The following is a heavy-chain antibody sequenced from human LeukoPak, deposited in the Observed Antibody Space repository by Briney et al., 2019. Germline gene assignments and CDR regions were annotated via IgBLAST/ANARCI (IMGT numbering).Heavy chain of an antibody. D-gene: IGHD4-11*01. Sequence: GGSLRLSCAASGFIFSNYWMHWVRQVPGKGLVWVSRISPDGSTTGYADSVKGRFTASRDNARNTLYLQINSLRAEDSAVYYCTRDRTTITLFELWGQGTLVTVSS. CDR3: TRDRTTITLFEL. V-gene: IGHV3-74*01. J-gene: IGHJ4*02. CDR1: GFIFSNYW. CDR2: ISPDGSTT.